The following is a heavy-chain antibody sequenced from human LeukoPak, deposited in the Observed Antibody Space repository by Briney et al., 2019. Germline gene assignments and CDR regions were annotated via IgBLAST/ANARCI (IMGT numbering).Heavy chain of an antibody. CDR2: MNPNSGNT. V-gene: IGHV1-8*01. CDR1: GYTFTSYD. Sequence: ASVKVSCKASGYTFTSYDINWVRQATGQGLEWMGWMNPNSGNTGYAQKFQGRVTMTRNTSISTAYMELSSLRAEDTAVYYCARGGDYFASGSYYTPSHWGQGTLVTVSS. D-gene: IGHD3-10*01. J-gene: IGHJ4*02. CDR3: ARGGDYFASGSYYTPSH.